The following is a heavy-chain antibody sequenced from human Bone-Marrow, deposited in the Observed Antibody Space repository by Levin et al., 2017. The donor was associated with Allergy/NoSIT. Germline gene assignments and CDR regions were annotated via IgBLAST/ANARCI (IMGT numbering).Heavy chain of an antibody. D-gene: IGHD2/OR15-2a*01. J-gene: IGHJ5*01. CDR3: ASQHCNNAGGCFGDDWFDS. CDR2: IYYTGHT. Sequence: SETLSLTCTVSGGSISISSYYWGWIRQPPGKALECIGSIYYTGHTSYNPSLESRVTMSVDTSKNQFSLRLTSVTAADTGVYYCASQHCNNAGGCFGDDWFDSWGQGTLVTVSS. V-gene: IGHV4-39*07. CDR1: GGSISISSYY.